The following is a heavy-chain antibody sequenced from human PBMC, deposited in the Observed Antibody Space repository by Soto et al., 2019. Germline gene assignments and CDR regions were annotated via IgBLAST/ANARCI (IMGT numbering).Heavy chain of an antibody. Sequence: SETLSLTCTVSGDSISSYYWSWIRQPPGKGLEWIGCIHYSRSTYYNPSHKSRVTILLDTSKNQFSLKLNSMTVADTAVYYRASLSTGGLLIYWGQGTLFTV. D-gene: IGHD7-27*01. CDR3: ASLSTGGLLIY. CDR2: IHYSRST. J-gene: IGHJ4*02. CDR1: GDSISSYY. V-gene: IGHV4-59*01.